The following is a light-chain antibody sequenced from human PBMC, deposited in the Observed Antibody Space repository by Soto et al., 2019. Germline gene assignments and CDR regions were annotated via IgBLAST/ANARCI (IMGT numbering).Light chain of an antibody. V-gene: IGKV3-20*01. Sequence: EIVLTQSPGTLSLSPGERATLSCRASQSVSSSYFAWYQQKPGQAPRLLIYGASSRATGIPDRFSGRGSGTDFTLTISILEAEDFAMYYCQQYGSSPQYTFGQRTKLEIK. CDR3: QQYGSSPQYT. J-gene: IGKJ2*01. CDR1: QSVSSSY. CDR2: GAS.